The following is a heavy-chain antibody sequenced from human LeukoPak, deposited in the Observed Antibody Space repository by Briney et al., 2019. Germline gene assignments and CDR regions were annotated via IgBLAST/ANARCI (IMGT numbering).Heavy chain of an antibody. CDR3: ARAPGGYCSSTSYYYYGMDV. D-gene: IGHD2-2*01. J-gene: IGHJ6*02. V-gene: IGHV4-4*02. CDR2: IYHSGST. CDR1: GGSISSSNW. Sequence: SETLSLTCAVSGGSISSSNWWSWVRQPPGKGLEWIGEIYHSGSTNYNPSLKSRVTISVDKSKNQFSLKLSSVTAADTAVYYCARAPGGYCSSTSYYYYGMDVWGQGTTVTVSS.